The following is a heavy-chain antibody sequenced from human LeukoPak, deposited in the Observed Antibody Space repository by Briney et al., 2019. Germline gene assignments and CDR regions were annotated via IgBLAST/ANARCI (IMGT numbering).Heavy chain of an antibody. CDR2: ISWNSASV. Sequence: GRSLRLSCEASGFTFDDYGMHWVRQAPGKGLEWVSTISWNSASVGYVDSVKGRFTISRDNAKTTLYLQMNSLRPEDTALYYCAKDYGYSSSWYDYWGQGTLVTVSS. CDR1: GFTFDDYG. D-gene: IGHD6-13*01. J-gene: IGHJ4*02. V-gene: IGHV3-9*01. CDR3: AKDYGYSSSWYDY.